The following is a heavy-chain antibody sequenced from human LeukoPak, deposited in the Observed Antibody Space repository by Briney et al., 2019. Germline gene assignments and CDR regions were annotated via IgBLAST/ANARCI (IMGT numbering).Heavy chain of an antibody. Sequence: GGSLRLSCAASGCTFSSYAMSWVRQTPGKGLEWVSAISGSGGSTYYADPVKGRFTISRDNSKNTLYLQMNSLRAEDTAVYYCAKVLLSGWYYFDYWGQGTLVTVSS. CDR1: GCTFSSYA. V-gene: IGHV3-23*01. J-gene: IGHJ4*02. CDR3: AKVLLSGWYYFDY. D-gene: IGHD6-19*01. CDR2: ISGSGGST.